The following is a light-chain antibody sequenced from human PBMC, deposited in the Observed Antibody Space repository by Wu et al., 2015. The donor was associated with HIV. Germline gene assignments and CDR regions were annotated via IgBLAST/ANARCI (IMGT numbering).Light chain of an antibody. CDR2: KAS. V-gene: IGKV1-5*03. Sequence: DIQMTQSPSTLSASVGDRVTITCRASQRISSWLAWYQQKPGKAPKLLIYKASSLEGGVPSRFSGSGSGTEFTLTISTLQPDDFATHYCQQYSSYSSFGQGTKVEI. CDR1: QRISSW. J-gene: IGKJ1*01. CDR3: QQYSSYSS.